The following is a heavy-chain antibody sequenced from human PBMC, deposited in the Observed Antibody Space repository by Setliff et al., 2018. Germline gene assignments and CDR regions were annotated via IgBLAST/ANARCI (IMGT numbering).Heavy chain of an antibody. J-gene: IGHJ6*03. Sequence: SEPLSLPCTVSDDSISSRHYYWSWIRQPAGKGLEWLGQIYTSWSTNYNPSLKGRATLSIDASKKQFSLKLTSVTAADTAVYYCARAISGWYSAFYYYMDVWGKGTTVTVSS. D-gene: IGHD6-19*01. CDR3: ARAISGWYSAFYYYMDV. V-gene: IGHV4-61*09. CDR1: DDSISSRHYY. CDR2: IYTSWST.